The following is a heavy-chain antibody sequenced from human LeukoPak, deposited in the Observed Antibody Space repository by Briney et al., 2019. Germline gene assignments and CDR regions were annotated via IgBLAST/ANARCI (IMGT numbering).Heavy chain of an antibody. J-gene: IGHJ3*02. CDR1: GGSISSYY. D-gene: IGHD3-22*01. Sequence: SETLSLTCTVSGGSISSYYWSWIRQPPGKGLEWIGYVYYSGSTNYNPFLKSRVTISVDTSKNQFSLKLSSVTAADTAVYYCAREYYDSSGYYSTFPNAFDIWGQGTMVSVSS. CDR3: AREYYDSSGYYSTFPNAFDI. V-gene: IGHV4-59*01. CDR2: VYYSGST.